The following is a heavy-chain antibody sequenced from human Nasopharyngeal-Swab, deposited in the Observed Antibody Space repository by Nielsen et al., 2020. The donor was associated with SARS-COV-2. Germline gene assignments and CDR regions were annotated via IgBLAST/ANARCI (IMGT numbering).Heavy chain of an antibody. J-gene: IGHJ4*02. D-gene: IGHD3-3*01. Sequence: WIRQPPGKGLEWVSYISSSGSTIYYADSVKGRFTISRDNAKNPLYLQMNSLRAEDTAVYYCARGYYDFWSGYSFDYWGQGTLVTVSS. V-gene: IGHV3-11*04. CDR3: ARGYYDFWSGYSFDY. CDR2: ISSSGSTI.